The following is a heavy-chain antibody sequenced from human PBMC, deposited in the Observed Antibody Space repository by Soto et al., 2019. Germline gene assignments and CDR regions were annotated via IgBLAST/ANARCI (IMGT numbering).Heavy chain of an antibody. CDR2: IIPIFGTA. V-gene: IGHV1-69*13. Sequence: ASVKVSGKASGGTFSSYAISWVRQAPGQGLEWMGGIIPIFGTANYAQKFQGRVTITADESTSTAYMELSSLRSEDTAVYYCARGLISGYYLYDAFDIWGQGTMVTVSS. CDR3: ARGLISGYYLYDAFDI. CDR1: GGTFSSYA. D-gene: IGHD3-22*01. J-gene: IGHJ3*02.